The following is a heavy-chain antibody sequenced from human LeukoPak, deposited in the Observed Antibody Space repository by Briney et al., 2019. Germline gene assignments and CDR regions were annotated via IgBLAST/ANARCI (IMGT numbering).Heavy chain of an antibody. V-gene: IGHV4-59*01. J-gene: IGHJ2*01. CDR2: IYYSGST. CDR1: GGSISTYY. D-gene: IGHD3-22*01. CDR3: AGSRYFYDSGGRNWYFDL. Sequence: SETLSLTCTVSGGSISTYYWSWIRQPPGKGLEWIGHIYYSGSTNYNPSLKSRVTISVDTSKNHFSLMLSSVTAADTAVYYCAGSRYFYDSGGRNWYFDLWGRATLVTVSS.